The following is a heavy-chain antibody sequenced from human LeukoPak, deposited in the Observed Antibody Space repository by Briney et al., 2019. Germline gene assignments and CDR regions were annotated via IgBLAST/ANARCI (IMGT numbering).Heavy chain of an antibody. J-gene: IGHJ5*02. CDR2: IYYSGST. V-gene: IGHV4-39*01. D-gene: IGHD6-19*01. CDR1: GGSISSGGYY. Sequence: SETLSLTCTVSGGSISSGGYYWGWIRQPPGKGLEWIGSIYYSGSTDYNPSLKSRVTISVDTSKKQFSLKLTSVTAADGGVYYCARQYSSGWPWFDPWGQGTLVTVSS. CDR3: ARQYSSGWPWFDP.